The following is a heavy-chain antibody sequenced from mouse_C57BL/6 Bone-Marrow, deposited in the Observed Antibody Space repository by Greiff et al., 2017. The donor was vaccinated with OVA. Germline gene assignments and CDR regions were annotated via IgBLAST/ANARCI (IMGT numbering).Heavy chain of an antibody. CDR3: ARHNGHWYFDV. D-gene: IGHD1-2*01. Sequence: EVKLQESGGGLVKPGGSLKLSCAASGFTFSSYTMSWVRQTPEKRLEWVATISGGGGNTYYPDSVKGRFTISRDNAKNTLYLQMSSLRSEDTALYYCARHNGHWYFDVWGTGTTVTVSS. CDR2: ISGGGGNT. V-gene: IGHV5-9*01. CDR1: GFTFSSYT. J-gene: IGHJ1*03.